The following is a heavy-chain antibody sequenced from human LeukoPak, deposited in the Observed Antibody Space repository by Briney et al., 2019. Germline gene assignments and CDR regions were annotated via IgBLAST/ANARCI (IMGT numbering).Heavy chain of an antibody. Sequence: GGSLRLSCAASGNYWMHWVRQAPGKGLVWVSHINSDGSWTSYADSVKGRFTISKDNAKNTVYLQMNNLRAEDTAVYYCARDKSLRGYSGYDFDYWGQGTLVTVSS. V-gene: IGHV3-74*01. D-gene: IGHD5-12*01. CDR2: INSDGSWT. CDR3: ARDKSLRGYSGYDFDY. J-gene: IGHJ4*02. CDR1: GNYW.